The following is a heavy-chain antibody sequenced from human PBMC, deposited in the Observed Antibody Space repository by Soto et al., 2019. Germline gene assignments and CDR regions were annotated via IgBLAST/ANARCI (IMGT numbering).Heavy chain of an antibody. V-gene: IGHV3-30-3*01. CDR2: ISYDGSNK. CDR3: ARSDGSVLRFLEWLSPMDV. Sequence: GGSLRLSCAASVFPFSSYAMHWVRQAPGKGLEWVAVISYDGSNKYYADSVKGRFTISRDNSKNTLYLQMNSLRAEDTAVYYCARSDGSVLRFLEWLSPMDVWGQGTTVTVSS. CDR1: VFPFSSYA. J-gene: IGHJ6*02. D-gene: IGHD3-3*01.